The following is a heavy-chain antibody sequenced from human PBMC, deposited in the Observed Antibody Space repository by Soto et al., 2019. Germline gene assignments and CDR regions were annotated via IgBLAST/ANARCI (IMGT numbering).Heavy chain of an antibody. J-gene: IGHJ4*02. V-gene: IGHV1-8*01. CDR2: MNPNSGNT. CDR3: ARSYRRGGYSGYHPLDY. D-gene: IGHD5-12*01. Sequence: QVQLVQSGAEVKKPGASVKVSCKASGYTFTSYDINWVRQATGQGLEWMGWMNPNSGNTGYAQKFQGRGTMTRNTSMSTAYMELSSLRSEATAVYYCARSYRRGGYSGYHPLDYWGQGTLVTVSS. CDR1: GYTFTSYD.